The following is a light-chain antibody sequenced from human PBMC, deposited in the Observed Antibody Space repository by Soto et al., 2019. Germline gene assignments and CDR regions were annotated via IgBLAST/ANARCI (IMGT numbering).Light chain of an antibody. CDR2: DVS. Sequence: QSALTQPRSVSGSPGQSITISCTGSSSDVGGYNYVSWYRQHPGKAPKLMIYDVSKRPSGVPDRFSGSKSGNTVSLTISGLQAEDEADYYCCSYAGSYTHYVFGTRTKLTVL. CDR1: SSDVGGYNY. V-gene: IGLV2-11*01. J-gene: IGLJ1*01. CDR3: CSYAGSYTHYV.